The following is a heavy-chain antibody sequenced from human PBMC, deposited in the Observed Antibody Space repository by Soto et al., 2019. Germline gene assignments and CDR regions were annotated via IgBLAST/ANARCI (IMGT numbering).Heavy chain of an antibody. V-gene: IGHV3-23*01. CDR2: ISGSGGST. CDR3: AKGGCSSTSCYDGNYYGMDV. Sequence: PGGSLRLSCAASGFTFSSYAMSWVRQAPGKGLEWVSAISGSGGSTYYADSVKGRFTISRDNSKNTLYLQMNSLRAEDTAVYYCAKGGCSSTSCYDGNYYGMDVWGQGTTVTVS. CDR1: GFTFSSYA. D-gene: IGHD2-2*01. J-gene: IGHJ6*02.